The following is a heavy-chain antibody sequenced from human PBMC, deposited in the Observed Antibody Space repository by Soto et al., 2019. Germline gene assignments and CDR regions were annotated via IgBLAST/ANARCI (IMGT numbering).Heavy chain of an antibody. V-gene: IGHV3-53*01. D-gene: IGHD5-18*01. J-gene: IGHJ6*02. CDR1: GFSVSSNY. CDR2: IYSGGNT. CDR3: ARDSTWIPYYHYGMDV. Sequence: EVQLVESGGGLIQPGGSLRLSCAASGFSVSSNYMSWVRQAPGKGLEWVSVIYSGGNTHYADSVNGRFTISRDNSKNTLYLQMNSLRAEDTAVYYCARDSTWIPYYHYGMDVWGQGTTVTVSS.